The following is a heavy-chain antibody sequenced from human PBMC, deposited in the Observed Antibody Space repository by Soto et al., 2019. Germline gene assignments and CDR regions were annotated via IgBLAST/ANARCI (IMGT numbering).Heavy chain of an antibody. D-gene: IGHD2-8*01. J-gene: IGHJ5*02. Sequence: QVQLVQSGAEVKKPGSSVKVSCKASGGTFSSYAIRWVRQAPGQGLEWMGGIIPIFGTANYAQKFQGRVTITADESTSTAYMELSSLRSEDTAVYYCARRRLGYCTNGVCYNWFDPWGQGTLVTVSS. CDR3: ARRRLGYCTNGVCYNWFDP. CDR2: IIPIFGTA. V-gene: IGHV1-69*12. CDR1: GGTFSSYA.